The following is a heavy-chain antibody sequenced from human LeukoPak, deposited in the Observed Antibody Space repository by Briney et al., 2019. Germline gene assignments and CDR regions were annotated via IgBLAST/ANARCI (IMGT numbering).Heavy chain of an antibody. CDR1: GGSISSYY. D-gene: IGHD6-6*01. CDR2: IYYSGST. CDR3: ARRQLVAYYMDV. Sequence: SETLSLTCTVSGGSISSYYWSWIRQPPGKGLEWIGYIYYSGSTNYNPSLKSRVTISVDTSKNQFSLKLSSVTAADTAVYYCARRQLVAYYMDVWGKGTTVSAS. V-gene: IGHV4-59*01. J-gene: IGHJ6*03.